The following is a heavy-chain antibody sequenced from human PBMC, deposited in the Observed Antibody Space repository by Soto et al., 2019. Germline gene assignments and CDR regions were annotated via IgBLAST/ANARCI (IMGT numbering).Heavy chain of an antibody. Sequence: APVKGSCKASGFTFTLYSMHWVRQAPGQRLEWMGWINGGSGKTKYSKKFQGRVTIARDTSASTAYMEVSSLRSEDTAVYYCARYSGNYQDAFDIWGQGTMVTVSS. V-gene: IGHV1-3*01. J-gene: IGHJ3*02. CDR1: GFTFTLYS. CDR3: ARYSGNYQDAFDI. CDR2: INGGSGKT. D-gene: IGHD1-26*01.